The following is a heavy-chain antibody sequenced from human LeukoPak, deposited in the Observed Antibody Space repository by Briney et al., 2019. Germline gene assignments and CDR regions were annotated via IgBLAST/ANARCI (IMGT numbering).Heavy chain of an antibody. Sequence: SETLSLTCTVSGGSISSYYWSWIRQPPGKGLEWIGYIYTSGSTNYNPSLKSRVTISVDTSKNHFSLKLSSVTAADTAVYYCASTYYDFWSGSDVWGKGTTVTVSS. V-gene: IGHV4-4*09. J-gene: IGHJ6*04. CDR1: GGSISSYY. CDR2: IYTSGST. D-gene: IGHD3-3*01. CDR3: ASTYYDFWSGSDV.